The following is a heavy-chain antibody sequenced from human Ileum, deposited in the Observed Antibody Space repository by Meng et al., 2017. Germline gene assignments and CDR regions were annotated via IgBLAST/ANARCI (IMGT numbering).Heavy chain of an antibody. V-gene: IGHV6-1*01. CDR1: GDSVSSNSAA. D-gene: IGHD4-23*01. CDR2: TYYRSKWFN. CDR3: TRSSSHYSGHNY. Sequence: QAQLQQSGPGLVKPSQTLSFTCAISGDSVSSNSAAWNWFRQSPSRGLQWLGRTYYRSKWFNDYAVSVKSRITINPDTSKNQFSLQLNSVTPDDTAVFYCTRSSSHYSGHNYWGQGTLVTVSS. J-gene: IGHJ4*02.